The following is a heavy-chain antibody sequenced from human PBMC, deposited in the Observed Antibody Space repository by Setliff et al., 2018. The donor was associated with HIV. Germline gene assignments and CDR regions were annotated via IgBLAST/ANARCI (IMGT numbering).Heavy chain of an antibody. D-gene: IGHD5-12*01. V-gene: IGHV4-38-2*01. Sequence: SETLSLTCLVFSYSITDGNYWAWIRQSPGKGLEWIANLYDSVNTYYNPSLKSRVTILVDTSKTQFSLKVTSVTAADTAVYYCAGRDGYNRYYFDFWGQGTLVTVSS. CDR3: AGRDGYNRYYFDF. J-gene: IGHJ4*02. CDR1: SYSITDGNY. CDR2: LYDSVNT.